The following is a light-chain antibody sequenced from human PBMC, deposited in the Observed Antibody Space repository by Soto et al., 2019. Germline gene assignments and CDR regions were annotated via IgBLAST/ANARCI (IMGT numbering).Light chain of an antibody. CDR2: GAS. J-gene: IGKJ1*01. V-gene: IGKV3-11*01. Sequence: EIVLTQSPATLSLSPGERATLSCRASQSVSSYLTWYQQKPGQAPRLLIYGASTRATGIPARFSGSGSGTDFTLTISSLQPEDFATYFCQQSYSTPPWTFGQGTKVDIK. CDR1: QSVSSY. CDR3: QQSYSTPPWT.